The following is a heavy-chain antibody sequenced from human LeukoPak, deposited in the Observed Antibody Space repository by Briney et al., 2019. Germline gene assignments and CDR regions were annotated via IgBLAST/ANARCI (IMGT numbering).Heavy chain of an antibody. J-gene: IGHJ4*02. CDR2: ISGGGGST. CDR3: ASQTEYAGGWVDY. V-gene: IGHV3-23*01. CDR1: GFIFSNYA. D-gene: IGHD6-19*01. Sequence: GGSLRLSCAASGFIFSNYAMSWVRQAPGKGLEWVSAISGGGGSTYYADSVKGRFTISGDNSKNTLYSQMNSLRAEDTAVYYCASQTEYAGGWVDYWGQGTLVTVSS.